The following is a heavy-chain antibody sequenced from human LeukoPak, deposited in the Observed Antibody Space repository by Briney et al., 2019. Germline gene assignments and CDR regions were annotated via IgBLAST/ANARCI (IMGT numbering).Heavy chain of an antibody. CDR1: GFTFSSYA. D-gene: IGHD5-18*01. CDR3: ASGKYRYGDNWFDP. CDR2: ISYDGSNK. V-gene: IGHV3-30*04. J-gene: IGHJ5*02. Sequence: HPGRSLRLSCAASGFTFSSYAMHWVRQAPGKGLEWVAVISYDGSNKYYADSVKGRFTISRDNSKNTLYLQMNSLRAEDTAVYFCASGKYRYGDNWFDPWGQGTLVTVSS.